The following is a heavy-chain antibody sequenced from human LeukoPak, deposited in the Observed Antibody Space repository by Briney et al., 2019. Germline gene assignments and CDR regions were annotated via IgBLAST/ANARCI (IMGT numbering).Heavy chain of an antibody. Sequence: GGSLRLSCEASGFTLSAYWMNWVRQVPGKGLDWVANINPDGSGKRYVDSVKGRFTIARDNADNSLSLQMNSLRAEDTAVYYCASWGAGGNSWGQGTLVTVSS. CDR1: GFTLSAYW. J-gene: IGHJ4*02. CDR3: ASWGAGGNS. V-gene: IGHV3-7*01. CDR2: INPDGSGK. D-gene: IGHD3-16*01.